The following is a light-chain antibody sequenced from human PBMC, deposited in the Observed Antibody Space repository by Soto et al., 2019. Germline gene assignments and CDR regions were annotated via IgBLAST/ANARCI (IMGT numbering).Light chain of an antibody. CDR2: DAS. V-gene: IGKV3-11*01. CDR3: QHYNSYSEA. J-gene: IGKJ1*01. CDR1: QSVSSY. Sequence: EIVLTHSPATLSLSPGEIATLSCGASQSVSSYLAWYQQKPGQAPRLLIYDASNRATGIPARFSGSGSGTDFTRTISSLQPDDFATYYCQHYNSYSEAFGQGTKVDIK.